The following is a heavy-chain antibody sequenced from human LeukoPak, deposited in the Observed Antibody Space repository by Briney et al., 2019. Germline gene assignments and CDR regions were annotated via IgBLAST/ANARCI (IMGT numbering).Heavy chain of an antibody. V-gene: IGHV3-30*03. D-gene: IGHD3-3*01. CDR2: ISYDGSNK. J-gene: IGHJ5*02. CDR1: GFTFSSYG. Sequence: GGSLRLSCAASGFTFSSYGMHWVRQAPGKGLEWVAVISYDGSNKYYADSVKGRFTISRDNSKNTLYLQMNSLRAEDTALYHCARINTARFLEWSSFDPWGQGTLVTVSA. CDR3: ARINTARFLEWSSFDP.